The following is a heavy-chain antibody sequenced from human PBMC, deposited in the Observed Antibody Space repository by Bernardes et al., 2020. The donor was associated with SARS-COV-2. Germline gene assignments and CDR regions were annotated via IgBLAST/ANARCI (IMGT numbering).Heavy chain of an antibody. V-gene: IGHV1-2*04. Sequence: ASVQVSCEASGYTFTGYYMHWVRQTPGQGLEWMGWINPNSGGTNYAQKFQGWVTMTRDTSISTAYMELSRLRSDDTAVYYCARGGSAVTISYPTYYYYGMDVWGQGTTVTVSS. J-gene: IGHJ6*02. CDR2: INPNSGGT. CDR1: GYTFTGYY. D-gene: IGHD4-17*01. CDR3: ARGGSAVTISYPTYYYYGMDV.